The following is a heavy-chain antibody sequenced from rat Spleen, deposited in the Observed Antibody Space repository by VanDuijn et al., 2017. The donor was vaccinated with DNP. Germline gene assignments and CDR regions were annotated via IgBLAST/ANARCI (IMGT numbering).Heavy chain of an antibody. J-gene: IGHJ4*01. CDR3: TRDNYSSYMPYYYAMDA. Sequence: EVHLVETGGGLVQPGRSLKLSCVASGFTFSSYWMYWFRQAPTKGLEWVATLSTSGGSTYYRDSVKGRFTISRDNAKSTLYLQMNSLRSEDTATYYCTRDNYSSYMPYYYAMDAWGQGTSVTVSS. CDR2: LSTSGGST. D-gene: IGHD1-2*01. V-gene: IGHV5-46*01. CDR1: GFTFSSYW.